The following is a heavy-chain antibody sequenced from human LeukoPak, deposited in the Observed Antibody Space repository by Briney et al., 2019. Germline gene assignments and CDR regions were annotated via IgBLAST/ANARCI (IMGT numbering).Heavy chain of an antibody. V-gene: IGHV3-30*02. CDR1: GFIFSNYG. D-gene: IGHD1-14*01. CDR2: LHNDETEI. J-gene: IGHJ4*02. CDR3: VKDTGRGDF. Sequence: GGSLRLSCAASGFIFSNYGMHWVRQAPGKGLEWVAFLHNDETEIYYADSVKARFTISRDNSKNTLYLQMSSLRDEDTAVYYCVKDTGRGDFWGQGTQVTVSS.